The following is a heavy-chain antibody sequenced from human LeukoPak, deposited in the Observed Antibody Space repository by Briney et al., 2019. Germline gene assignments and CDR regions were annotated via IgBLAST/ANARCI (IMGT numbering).Heavy chain of an antibody. CDR2: IYPHDSDT. CDR3: ARFAYYDSSAYRV. J-gene: IGHJ4*02. Sequence: GESLKISCKGSGYSFPSYWIGWVRQMPGKGLEWMGIIYPHDSDTRYSPSFQGQVTISADKSTSTAYLQWSSLKASDTAMYYCARFAYYDSSAYRVWGQGTLVTVSS. CDR1: GYSFPSYW. D-gene: IGHD3-22*01. V-gene: IGHV5-51*01.